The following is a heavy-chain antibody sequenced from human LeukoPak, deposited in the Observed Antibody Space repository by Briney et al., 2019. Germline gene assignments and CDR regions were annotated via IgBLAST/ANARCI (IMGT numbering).Heavy chain of an antibody. CDR1: GFTFSSYA. CDR3: ARVARGGIVVVPAAMHY. V-gene: IGHV3-30*04. D-gene: IGHD2-2*01. J-gene: IGHJ4*02. Sequence: GGSLRLSCAASGFTFSSYAMHWVRQAPGKGLEWVAVISYDGSNKSYTDSVKGRFTIYRDNSTTTLYLQMNSLRAEDTAVYYCARVARGGIVVVPAAMHYWGQGTLVTVSS. CDR2: ISYDGSNK.